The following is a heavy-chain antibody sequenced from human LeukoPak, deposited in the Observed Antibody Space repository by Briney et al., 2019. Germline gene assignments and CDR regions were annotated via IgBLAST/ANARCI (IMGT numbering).Heavy chain of an antibody. CDR1: GFTFSGYA. D-gene: IGHD3-10*01. J-gene: IGHJ4*02. V-gene: IGHV3-23*01. Sequence: PGGSLRLSCAASGFTFSGYAMSWVRQAPGEGLEWGSAINTGGDGTFYADSVKGRFTISRDNSMNTQYLQMNSLRAEDTAVFYCATFGSGSRRTNSFDYWGQGTLVIVSS. CDR2: INTGGDGT. CDR3: ATFGSGSRRTNSFDY.